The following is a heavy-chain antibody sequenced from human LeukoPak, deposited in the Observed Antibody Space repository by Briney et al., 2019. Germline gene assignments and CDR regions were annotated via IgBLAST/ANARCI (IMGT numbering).Heavy chain of an antibody. CDR1: GSTFSSYA. CDR3: ATEIGHYDILTGYYADIDY. CDR2: IIPIFGTA. J-gene: IGHJ4*02. Sequence: SVKVSCKASGSTFSSYAISWVRQAPGQGLEWMGRIIPIFGTANHAQEFQGRVTITTDESTSTAYMELSSLRSEDTAVYYCATEIGHYDILTGYYADIDYWGQGTLVTVSS. D-gene: IGHD3-9*01. V-gene: IGHV1-69*05.